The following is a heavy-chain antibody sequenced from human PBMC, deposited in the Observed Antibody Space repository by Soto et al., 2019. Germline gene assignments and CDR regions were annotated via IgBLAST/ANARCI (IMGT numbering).Heavy chain of an antibody. D-gene: IGHD3-3*01. CDR3: ARSRSGAVADSFDY. CDR1: GFTFNRHA. CDR2: ISRDGNKK. Sequence: QVQLVASGGGVVHLGRSLTLSCAASGFTFNRHAIHWVRQSPGKGLEWVTVISRDGNKKYAADSVKGRVTISRDNAKNTVILQMNRLRREDTAIYYCARSRSGAVADSFDYWGQGTPVTVSS. V-gene: IGHV3-30-3*01. J-gene: IGHJ4*02.